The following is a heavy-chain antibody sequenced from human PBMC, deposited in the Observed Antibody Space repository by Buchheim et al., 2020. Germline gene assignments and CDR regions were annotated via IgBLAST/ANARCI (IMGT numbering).Heavy chain of an antibody. CDR1: GFTFSSYA. CDR3: AKYWSGWNYVAGAKDNWFDP. Sequence: EVQLLESGGGLVQPGGSLRLSCAASGFTFSSYAMSWVRQAPGKGLEWVSAISGSGGSTYYADSVKGRFTISRDNSKNTLYLQMNSLRAEDTAVYYCAKYWSGWNYVAGAKDNWFDPWGQGTL. CDR2: ISGSGGST. V-gene: IGHV3-23*01. J-gene: IGHJ5*02. D-gene: IGHD1-7*01.